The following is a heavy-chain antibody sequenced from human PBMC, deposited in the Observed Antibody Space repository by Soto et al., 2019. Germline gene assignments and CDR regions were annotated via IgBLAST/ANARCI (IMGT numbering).Heavy chain of an antibody. V-gene: IGHV3-30*18. CDR3: AKDRFFAYYYDSSGYLRPYYFYY. CDR2: ISYDGSNK. Sequence: GGSLRLSCAASGFTLSSYGMHCVRQAPGKGLEWVAVISYDGSNKYYADSVNGRFTISIDNSKNTVYLQMNSLRAEDTAVYYCAKDRFFAYYYDSSGYLRPYYFYYWGQGTPVTVSS. D-gene: IGHD3-22*01. CDR1: GFTLSSYG. J-gene: IGHJ4*02.